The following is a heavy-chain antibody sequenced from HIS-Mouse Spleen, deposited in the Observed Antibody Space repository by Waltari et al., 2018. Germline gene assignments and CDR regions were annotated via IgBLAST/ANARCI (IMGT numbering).Heavy chain of an antibody. Sequence: EVQLLESGGGLVQPGGSLRLSCAAYGFTFSSYAMSWVRQAPGKGPVCGLSISCIVCITCYADSRKCRFTISRDNSKNTLYLQMNSLRAEDTAVYYCAKDRSQRYSSSWYYWGQGTLVTVSS. J-gene: IGHJ4*02. CDR1: GFTFSSYA. CDR3: AKDRSQRYSSSWYY. D-gene: IGHD6-13*01. V-gene: IGHV3-23*01. CDR2: ISCIVCIT.